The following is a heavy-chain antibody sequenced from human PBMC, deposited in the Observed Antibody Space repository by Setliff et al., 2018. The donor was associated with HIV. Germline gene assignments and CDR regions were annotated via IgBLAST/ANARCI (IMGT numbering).Heavy chain of an antibody. J-gene: IGHJ3*02. D-gene: IGHD3-10*01. CDR2: IYSSGST. Sequence: SETLSLPCTVSGGSTRTSGYYWGWIRQPPGKGREWIGSIYSSGSTYYNPSLKSRVSISVDTSKNQFSLKLRSVTAADTAVYYCATSAESGFGIHWGVFNIWGQGTRVTVSS. CDR1: GGSTRTSGYY. CDR3: ATSAESGFGIHWGVFNI. V-gene: IGHV4-39*01.